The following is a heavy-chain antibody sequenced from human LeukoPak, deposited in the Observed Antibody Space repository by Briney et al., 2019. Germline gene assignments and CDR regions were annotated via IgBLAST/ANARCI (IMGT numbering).Heavy chain of an antibody. CDR1: GFTFSDYY. Sequence: GGSLRLSCAASGFTFSDYYMSWIRQAPGKGLEWVSYISSSGGTIYCADSVKGRFTISRDNAKNSLYLQMNSLRAEDTAVYYCAYTAMVYPPNPDYWGQGTLVTVSS. CDR3: AYTAMVYPPNPDY. CDR2: ISSSGGTI. J-gene: IGHJ4*02. D-gene: IGHD5-18*01. V-gene: IGHV3-11*04.